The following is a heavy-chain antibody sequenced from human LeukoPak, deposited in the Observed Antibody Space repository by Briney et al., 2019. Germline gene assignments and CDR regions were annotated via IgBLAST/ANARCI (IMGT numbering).Heavy chain of an antibody. CDR1: GYSFTSYW. J-gene: IGHJ5*02. D-gene: IGHD2-2*02. CDR3: ARHVRYCSSTSCYSGWFDP. Sequence: GESLKISCKGSGYSFTSYWIGWVRQMPGKGLEWMGIIYPGDSDTRYSPSFQGQVTISADKSISTAYLQWSSLKASDTAMYYCARHVRYCSSTSCYSGWFDPWGQGTLVTVSS. V-gene: IGHV5-51*01. CDR2: IYPGDSDT.